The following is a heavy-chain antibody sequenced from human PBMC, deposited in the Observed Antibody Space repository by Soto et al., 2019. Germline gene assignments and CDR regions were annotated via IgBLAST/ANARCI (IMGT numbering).Heavy chain of an antibody. V-gene: IGHV3-72*01. J-gene: IGHJ4*02. Sequence: EVQLVESGGGLVQPGGSRGVSWAASGFPFSDHFWDWVRQAPGKGLEWIGRIRNKGSSYSTEYAASVEGRFTISRDDSSNSLSLQMNSLKIEDTAVYYCTRDYNWANDYWGQGTLVTVSS. D-gene: IGHD1-20*01. CDR1: GFPFSDHF. CDR2: IRNKGSSYST. CDR3: TRDYNWANDY.